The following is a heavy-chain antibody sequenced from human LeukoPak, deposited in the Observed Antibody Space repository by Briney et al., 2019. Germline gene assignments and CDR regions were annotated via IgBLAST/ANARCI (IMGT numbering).Heavy chain of an antibody. CDR3: ARVWGPGYSSSWYSG. D-gene: IGHD6-13*01. CDR1: GFTFSNYG. CDR2: IQNDGRNK. Sequence: PGGSLRLSCAASGFTFSNYGVHWVRQAPGKGLEWVAFIQNDGRNKYYADSVKGRFTISRDNSKNTLFLQMNSLRAEDTAVYYCARVWGPGYSSSWYSGWGQGTLVTVSS. J-gene: IGHJ4*02. V-gene: IGHV3-30*02.